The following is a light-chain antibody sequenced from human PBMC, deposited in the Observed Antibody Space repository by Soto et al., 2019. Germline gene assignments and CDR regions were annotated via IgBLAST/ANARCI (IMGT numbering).Light chain of an antibody. V-gene: IGKV3-20*01. CDR3: QYFGYPQWT. Sequence: ELVLTQSPGTLSLSPGDSAALSCKASQIGSGNYLSWYQQKSGQAPRLLIYATSTRAPGIPDRFSGSGSATDFSLIISRLEPEDSAVYYCQYFGYPQWTFGRGTKVDI. CDR1: QIGSGNY. J-gene: IGKJ1*01. CDR2: ATS.